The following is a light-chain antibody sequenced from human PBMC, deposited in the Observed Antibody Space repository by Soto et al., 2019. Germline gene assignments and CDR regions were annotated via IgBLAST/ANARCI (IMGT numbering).Light chain of an antibody. CDR3: QQRNNWPPIT. V-gene: IGKV3D-20*02. J-gene: IGKJ5*01. CDR1: QSVSSSY. CDR2: GAS. Sequence: IVLTQSPGTLSLSPGERATLSCRASQSVSSSYLAWYQQKPGQAPSLLIYGASRRATGIPDRFSGSGSGTDFTLTISRLEPEDFAVYYCQQRNNWPPITFGQGTRLEIK.